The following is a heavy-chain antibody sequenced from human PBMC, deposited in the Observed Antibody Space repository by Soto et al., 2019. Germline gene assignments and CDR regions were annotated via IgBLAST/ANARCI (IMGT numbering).Heavy chain of an antibody. Sequence: PGGSLRLSCAASGFTFSSYAMSWVRQAPGKGLEWVSAISGSGGSTYYADSVKGRFTISRDNSKNTLYLQMNSLRAEDTAVYYCAKIPPYNWNYPYYFDYWGQGTLVTVSS. CDR3: AKIPPYNWNYPYYFDY. CDR2: ISGSGGST. J-gene: IGHJ4*02. CDR1: GFTFSSYA. D-gene: IGHD1-7*01. V-gene: IGHV3-23*01.